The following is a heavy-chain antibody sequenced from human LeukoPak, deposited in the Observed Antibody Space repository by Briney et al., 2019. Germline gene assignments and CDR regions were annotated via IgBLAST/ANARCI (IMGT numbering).Heavy chain of an antibody. J-gene: IGHJ4*02. CDR1: GFSVTNNY. Sequence: GGSLRLSCAVSGFSVTNNYMSWVRQAPGKGLEWVSVFYVGGATYYANSVKGRFTISRDNSENTLYLQMKSLRAEDTAVYYCARGDGYNFFDYWGQGTLVTVSS. V-gene: IGHV3-53*01. D-gene: IGHD5-24*01. CDR3: ARGDGYNFFDY. CDR2: FYVGGAT.